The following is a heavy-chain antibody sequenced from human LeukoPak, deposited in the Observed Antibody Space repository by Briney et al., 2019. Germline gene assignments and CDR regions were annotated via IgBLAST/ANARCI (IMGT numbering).Heavy chain of an antibody. CDR3: ARASGFGWGIAFDI. D-gene: IGHD6-13*01. Sequence: ASVKVSCKASGYTFTGYYMHWARQATGQGLEWMGWMNPNSGNTGYAQKFQGRVTMTRNTSISTAYMELSSLRSEDTAVYYCARASGFGWGIAFDIWGQGTMVTVSS. J-gene: IGHJ3*02. V-gene: IGHV1-8*02. CDR2: MNPNSGNT. CDR1: GYTFTGYY.